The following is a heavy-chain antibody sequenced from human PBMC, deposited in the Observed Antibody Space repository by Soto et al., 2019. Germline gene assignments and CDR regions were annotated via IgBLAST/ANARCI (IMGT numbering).Heavy chain of an antibody. D-gene: IGHD3-22*01. CDR1: GFTVSSNY. CDR2: IYSGGST. V-gene: IGHV3-53*01. J-gene: IGHJ6*02. Sequence: EVQLVESGGGLIQPGGSLRLSCAASGFTVSSNYMSWVRQAPGKGLEWVSVIYSGGSTYYADSVKGRFTISRDNSKNTLYLQMNSLRAEDTAVYYCARDRGDSRGYYYYYYGMDVWGQGTTVTVSS. CDR3: ARDRGDSRGYYYYYYGMDV.